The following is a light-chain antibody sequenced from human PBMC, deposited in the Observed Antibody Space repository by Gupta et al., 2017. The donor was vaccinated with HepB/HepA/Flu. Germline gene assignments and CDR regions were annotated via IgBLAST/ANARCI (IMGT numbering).Light chain of an antibody. CDR3: QQYNNWPLA. Sequence: ETVMTQSPATLSVSPGEGATLSCRASQSVSSNLAWYQQKPVQAPRRLIYGASTRATGIPARFSGSGSGTEFTLTITSLQSEDFALYYCQQYNNWPLAFGPGTKVEIK. V-gene: IGKV3-15*01. CDR2: GAS. CDR1: QSVSSN. J-gene: IGKJ3*01.